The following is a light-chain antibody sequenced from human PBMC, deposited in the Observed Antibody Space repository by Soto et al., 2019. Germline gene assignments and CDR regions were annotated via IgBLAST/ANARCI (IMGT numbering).Light chain of an antibody. CDR2: DVS. J-gene: IGLJ1*01. CDR3: CSYADISTYV. Sequence: QSALTQPPSASGSPGQSVAISCTGTSSDVGGYDYVSWYQQHPGKAPKLMIYDVSKRPSGVPDRFSGSKSGNTASLTVSGLQAEDEADYSCCSYADISTYVFGTGTKVTGL. V-gene: IGLV2-8*01. CDR1: SSDVGGYDY.